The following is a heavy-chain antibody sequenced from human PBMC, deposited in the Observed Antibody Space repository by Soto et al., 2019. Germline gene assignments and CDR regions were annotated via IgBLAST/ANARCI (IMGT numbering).Heavy chain of an antibody. CDR3: VRGPHNVSGTRAH. V-gene: IGHV3-48*02. CDR2: IGYSSSTV. J-gene: IGHJ4*02. CDR1: GFTFSTYT. Sequence: GGSLRLSCAASGFTFSTYTMNWVRQAPGKGLEWVSFIGYSSSTVYYADSVKGRFTISRDNAKNSLYLQMNSLIDEDTAVYYCVRGPHNVSGTRAHWGQETLVTVSS. D-gene: IGHD3-10*01.